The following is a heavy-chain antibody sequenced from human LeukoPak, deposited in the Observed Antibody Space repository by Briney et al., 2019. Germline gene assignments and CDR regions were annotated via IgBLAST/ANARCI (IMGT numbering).Heavy chain of an antibody. CDR3: ARDLGAPGQYCSSTSCYTNAFDI. Sequence: SQTLSLTCTVSGGSISSGGYYWSWIRQHPGKGLEWIGYIYYSGSTYYNPSLKSRVTISVDTSKNQLSLKLSSVTAADTAVYYCARDLGAPGQYCSSTSCYTNAFDIWGQGTMVTVSS. CDR1: GGSISSGGYY. CDR2: IYYSGST. V-gene: IGHV4-31*03. D-gene: IGHD2-2*02. J-gene: IGHJ3*02.